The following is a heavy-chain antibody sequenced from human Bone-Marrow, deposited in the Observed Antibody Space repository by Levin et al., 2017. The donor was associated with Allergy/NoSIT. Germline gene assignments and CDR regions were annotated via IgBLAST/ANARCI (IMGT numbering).Heavy chain of an antibody. CDR1: GFTFSNYA. CDR2: TNAIGGST. J-gene: IGHJ4*02. Sequence: PGGSLRLSCTSSGFTFSNYAMGWVRQAPGKGLEWVASTNAIGGSTYYADSVKGRFTIDKDNLKSTLYLQMNSLSAEDTATYFCVRSPYKSGWLGAGFYFDYWGQGTLVTVSS. D-gene: IGHD6-19*01. V-gene: IGHV3-23*01. CDR3: VRSPYKSGWLGAGFYFDY.